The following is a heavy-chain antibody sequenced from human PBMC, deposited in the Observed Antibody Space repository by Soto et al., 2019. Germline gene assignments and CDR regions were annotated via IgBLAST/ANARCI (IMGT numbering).Heavy chain of an antibody. CDR1: GFTFSSYA. CDR3: AKGPWIQLWPLRVYY. J-gene: IGHJ4*02. V-gene: IGHV3-23*01. CDR2: ISGSGGST. D-gene: IGHD5-18*01. Sequence: GGSLRLSCAASGFTFSSYAMSWVRQAPGKGLEWVSAISGSGGSTYYADSVKGRFTISRDNSKNTLYLQMNSLRAEDTAVYYCAKGPWIQLWPLRVYYWGQGTLVTVSS.